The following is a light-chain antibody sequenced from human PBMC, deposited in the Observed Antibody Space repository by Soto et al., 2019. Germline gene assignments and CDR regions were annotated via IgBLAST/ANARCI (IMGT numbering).Light chain of an antibody. CDR1: QSVSNNY. J-gene: IGKJ1*01. V-gene: IGKV3-20*01. CDR2: GAS. CDR3: LQYRTLVK. Sequence: ASQSVSNNYLAWYQQKPGQAPRLLIYGASNRATGIPDRFSGSGSGTDFSLCCRGIAAEEFAGYYRLQYRTLVKFGQGTKVDIK.